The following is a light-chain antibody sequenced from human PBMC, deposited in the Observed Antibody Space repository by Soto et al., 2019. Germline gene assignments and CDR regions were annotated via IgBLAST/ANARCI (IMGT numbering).Light chain of an antibody. V-gene: IGKV1-39*01. CDR1: QTISTS. Sequence: DIQMTQSPSSLSASVGDRVTITCRASQTISTSLNWYQQKPGKAPKLLIYGASSLQSGVPSRFSGSGSGTDFTLTISSLQPEDFATYCCQQSSSIPWTFGQGNQVEIK. CDR2: GAS. J-gene: IGKJ1*01. CDR3: QQSSSIPWT.